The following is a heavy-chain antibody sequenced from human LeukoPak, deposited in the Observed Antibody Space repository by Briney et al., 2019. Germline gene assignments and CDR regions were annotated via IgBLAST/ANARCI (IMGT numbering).Heavy chain of an antibody. CDR2: ISYDGSNK. CDR3: ARDPNWGIDY. V-gene: IGHV3-30-3*01. J-gene: IGHJ4*02. Sequence: GRSLRLSCAASGFTFSSYAMHWVRQAPGKGLEWVAVISYDGSNKYYADSVKGRFTISRDNSKNTLYLQMNSLRAEDTAVYYCARDPNWGIDYWGQGTLVTVSS. D-gene: IGHD7-27*01. CDR1: GFTFSSYA.